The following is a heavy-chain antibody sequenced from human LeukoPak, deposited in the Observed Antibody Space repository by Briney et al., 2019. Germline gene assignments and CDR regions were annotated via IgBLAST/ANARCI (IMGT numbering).Heavy chain of an antibody. J-gene: IGHJ3*02. D-gene: IGHD6-13*01. CDR3: ARVIAAAGTGAFDI. CDR2: INHSGST. Sequence: SETLSLTCAVYGGSFSGYYWSWIRQPPGKGLEWIGEINHSGSTNYNPSLKSRVTMSLDTSKNQFSLKLSSVTAADTAVYYCARVIAAAGTGAFDIWGQGTMVTVSS. V-gene: IGHV4-34*01. CDR1: GGSFSGYY.